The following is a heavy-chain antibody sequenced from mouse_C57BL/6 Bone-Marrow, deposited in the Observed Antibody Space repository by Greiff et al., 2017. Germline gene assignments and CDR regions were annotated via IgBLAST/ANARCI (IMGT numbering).Heavy chain of an antibody. CDR1: GFTFSSYG. CDR3: ARRSYYDYDEWYFDV. Sequence: EVQLVESGGDLVKPGGSLKLSCAASGFTFSSYGMSWVRQTPDKRLEWVATISSGGSYTYYPDSVKGRFTISRDNAKNTLYLQMSSLKSEDTAMYYCARRSYYDYDEWYFDVWGTGTTVTVSS. V-gene: IGHV5-6*01. D-gene: IGHD2-4*01. J-gene: IGHJ1*03. CDR2: ISSGGSYT.